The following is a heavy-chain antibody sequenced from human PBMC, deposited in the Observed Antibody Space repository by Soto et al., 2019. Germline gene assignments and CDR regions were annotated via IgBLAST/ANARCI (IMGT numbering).Heavy chain of an antibody. J-gene: IGHJ3*02. CDR3: ARENRNGLSYYECSCYYRFRAFDI. CDR1: GGTFSSYA. CDR2: IIPIFGTA. D-gene: IGHD3-22*01. Sequence: ASVKVSCKASGGTFSSYAISWVRQAPGQGLEWMGGIIPIFGTANYAQKFQGRVTITADESTSTAYMELSSLRSEDTAVYYCARENRNGLSYYECSCYYRFRAFDILGQGTMVTVSS. V-gene: IGHV1-69*13.